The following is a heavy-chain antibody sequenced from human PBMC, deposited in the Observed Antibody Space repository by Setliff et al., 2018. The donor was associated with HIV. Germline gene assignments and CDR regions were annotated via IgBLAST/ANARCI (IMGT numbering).Heavy chain of an antibody. CDR3: ASDQQWLAQGWGGPHY. CDR2: IWYDGTTK. CDR1: GFTFSSYW. Sequence: GGSLRLSCAASGFTFSSYWMSWARQAPGKGLEWLALIWYDGTTKQYGDSVKGRFAISRDNSKNTLYLQMNSLRAEDTAVYYCASDQQWLAQGWGGPHYWGQGTLVTVSS. J-gene: IGHJ4*02. V-gene: IGHV3-33*08. D-gene: IGHD6-19*01.